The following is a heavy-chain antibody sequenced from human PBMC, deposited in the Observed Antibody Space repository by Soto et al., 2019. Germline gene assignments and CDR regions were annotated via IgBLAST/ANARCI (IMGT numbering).Heavy chain of an antibody. D-gene: IGHD3-3*01. CDR3: ASGITIFGVVITPGPIDY. J-gene: IGHJ4*02. Sequence: GGSLRLSCAASGFTFSSYWMSWVRQAPGKGLEWVANIKQDGSEKYYVDSVKGRFTISRDNAKNSLYLQMNSLRAEDTAVYYCASGITIFGVVITPGPIDYWGQGPLVTVSS. CDR2: IKQDGSEK. CDR1: GFTFSSYW. V-gene: IGHV3-7*05.